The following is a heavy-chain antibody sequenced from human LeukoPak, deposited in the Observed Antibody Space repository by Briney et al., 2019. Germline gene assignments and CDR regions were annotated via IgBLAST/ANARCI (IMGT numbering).Heavy chain of an antibody. D-gene: IGHD5-24*01. CDR1: GFTFSSYW. V-gene: IGHV3-7*01. Sequence: GGSLRLSCAASGFTFSSYWMSWVRQAPGKGLEWVANIKQDGSEKYYVDSVKGRFTISRDNAKNSLYLQMNSLRAEDTAVYYCAREGGDGYNAHFDYWGQRTLVTVSS. CDR3: AREGGDGYNAHFDY. CDR2: IKQDGSEK. J-gene: IGHJ4*02.